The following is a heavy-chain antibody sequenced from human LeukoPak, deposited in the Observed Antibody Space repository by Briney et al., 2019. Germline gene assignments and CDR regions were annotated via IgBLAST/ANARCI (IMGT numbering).Heavy chain of an antibody. V-gene: IGHV4-30-2*01. CDR2: INHSGST. CDR1: GGSISSGGYY. Sequence: SQTLSLTCTVSGGSISSGGYYWSWIRQPPGKGLEWIGEINHSGSTNYNPSLKSRVTISVDTSKNQFSLKLSSVTAADTAVYYCARGRYYDFWSGYPAGWFDPWGQGTLVTVSS. J-gene: IGHJ5*02. CDR3: ARGRYYDFWSGYPAGWFDP. D-gene: IGHD3-3*01.